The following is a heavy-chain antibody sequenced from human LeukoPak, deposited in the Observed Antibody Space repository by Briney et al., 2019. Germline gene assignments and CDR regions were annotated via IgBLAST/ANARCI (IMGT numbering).Heavy chain of an antibody. Sequence: GGSLRLSCTASGFTFSNYGMHWIRQAPGKGLGWVAFIRYDGSEKYYADSVKGRITISRDNSMNTLYVQMNSLRAEDTAVYYCAKGKDYYLDYWGQGTLVTVSS. J-gene: IGHJ4*02. CDR3: AKGKDYYLDY. CDR1: GFTFSNYG. V-gene: IGHV3-30*02. D-gene: IGHD3-10*01. CDR2: IRYDGSEK.